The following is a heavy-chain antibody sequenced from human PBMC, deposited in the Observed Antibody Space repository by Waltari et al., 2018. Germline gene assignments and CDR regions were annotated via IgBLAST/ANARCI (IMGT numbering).Heavy chain of an antibody. Sequence: EVQLVESGGGLVQPGGSLTLSCAASGFTFSGSAMHWVRQASGKWLEWVGRIRSKANSYATAYAGSVKGRFTISRDDSKTTGYLQMNSLKTEDTAVYYCTSLTAGAVWGQGTLVTVSS. CDR3: TSLTAGAV. V-gene: IGHV3-73*01. D-gene: IGHD5-18*01. CDR1: GFTFSGSA. J-gene: IGHJ4*02. CDR2: IRSKANSYAT.